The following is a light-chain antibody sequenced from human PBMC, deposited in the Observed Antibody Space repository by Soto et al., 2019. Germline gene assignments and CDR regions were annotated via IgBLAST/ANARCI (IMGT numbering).Light chain of an antibody. J-gene: IGLJ7*01. V-gene: IGLV1-51*02. Sequence: QSVLTQPPSVSAAPGQKVTISCSGSSSNIGNNYVSWYQQLPGTAPKLLIYENNKRPSGIPDRFSGSKSGTSATLGITGLQTGDEADYYCGTWDSSLSAHAVFGGGTQLNVL. CDR3: GTWDSSLSAHAV. CDR1: SSNIGNNY. CDR2: ENN.